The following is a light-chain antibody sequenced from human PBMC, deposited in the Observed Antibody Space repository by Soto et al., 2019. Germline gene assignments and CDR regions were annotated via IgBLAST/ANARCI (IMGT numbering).Light chain of an antibody. CDR1: SSSIGTNY. CDR2: NNN. CDR3: AAWDDSMSVV. J-gene: IGLJ2*01. Sequence: QSVLTQPPSASGTPGQRVTISCSGSSSSIGTNYIYWYQRLPGTAPKLLIYNNNQRPSGVPDRFSGSKSGTSASLAISGLRYDDEADYYCAAWDDSMSVVFGGGTKLTVL. V-gene: IGLV1-47*02.